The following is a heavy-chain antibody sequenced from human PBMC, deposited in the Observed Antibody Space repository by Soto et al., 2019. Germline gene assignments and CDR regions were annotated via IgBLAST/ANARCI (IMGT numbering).Heavy chain of an antibody. V-gene: IGHV3-23*01. D-gene: IGHD6-19*01. CDR1: GFTFSSYA. Sequence: EVQLLESGGGLVQPGGSLRLSCAASGFTFSSYAMSWVRQAPGKGLEWVSAISGSGCSTYYADSVKGRFTISRDNSKNTLYLQMNSMSAEDTAVYYCAKDQEQWLVAALDYWGQGTLVTVSS. CDR3: AKDQEQWLVAALDY. J-gene: IGHJ4*02. CDR2: ISGSGCST.